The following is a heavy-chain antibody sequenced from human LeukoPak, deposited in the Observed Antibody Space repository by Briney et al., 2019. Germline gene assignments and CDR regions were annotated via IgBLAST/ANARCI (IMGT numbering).Heavy chain of an antibody. J-gene: IGHJ4*02. CDR3: ARGLRDSRGWHYFDY. Sequence: PGGSLRLSCAASGFTFSSYEMNWVRQAPGKGLEWVSYISSSGSTIYYADSVKGRFTISRDNSKNTLYLQMNSLRAEDTAVYYCARGLRDSRGWHYFDYWGQGTLVTVSS. D-gene: IGHD6-19*01. CDR2: ISSSGSTI. V-gene: IGHV3-48*03. CDR1: GFTFSSYE.